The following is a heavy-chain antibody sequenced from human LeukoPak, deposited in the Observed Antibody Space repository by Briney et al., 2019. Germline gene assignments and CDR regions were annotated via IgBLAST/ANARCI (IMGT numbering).Heavy chain of an antibody. Sequence: SETLSLTCTVSGGSVSNYYWNWIRQPAGKGVEWIGRIHTSVSTNYNPSLKSRLTVSVDTSKSQCSLKLTSVTAADTAVYYCARDQGSGWYEEWGQGNLVTVSS. V-gene: IGHV4-4*07. CDR1: GGSVSNYY. CDR3: ARDQGSGWYEE. D-gene: IGHD6-19*01. J-gene: IGHJ4*02. CDR2: IHTSVST.